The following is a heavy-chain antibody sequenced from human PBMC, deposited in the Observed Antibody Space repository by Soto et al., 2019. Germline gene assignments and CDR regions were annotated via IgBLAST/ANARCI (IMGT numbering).Heavy chain of an antibody. J-gene: IGHJ4*02. CDR3: ARGLKRIAAAGLGY. CDR1: GGSFCGYY. V-gene: IGHV4-34*01. D-gene: IGHD6-13*01. CDR2: INHSGST. Sequence: QVQLQQWGAGLLKPSETLSLTCAVYGGSFCGYYWSWIRQPPGKGLEWIGEINHSGSTNYNPSLKSRVTISVDTSKNQFSLKLSSVTAADTAVYYCARGLKRIAAAGLGYWGQGTLVTVSS.